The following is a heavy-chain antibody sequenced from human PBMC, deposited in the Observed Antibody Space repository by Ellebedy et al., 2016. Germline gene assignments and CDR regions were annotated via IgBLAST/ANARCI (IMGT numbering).Heavy chain of an antibody. D-gene: IGHD3-10*01. CDR1: GFTFSSYS. CDR2: ISSSSSYI. J-gene: IGHJ6*02. V-gene: IGHV3-21*01. Sequence: GESLKISXAASGFTFSSYSMNWVRQAPGKGLEWVSSISSSSSYIYYADSVKGRFTISRDNAKNSLYLQMNSLRAEDTAVYYCARLGITMVPSPYYYYGMDVWGQGTTVTVSS. CDR3: ARLGITMVPSPYYYYGMDV.